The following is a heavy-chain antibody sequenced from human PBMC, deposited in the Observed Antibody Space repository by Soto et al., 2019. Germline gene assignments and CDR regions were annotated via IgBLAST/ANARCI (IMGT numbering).Heavy chain of an antibody. D-gene: IGHD4-17*01. J-gene: IGHJ4*02. CDR3: ARRGYGGHSADN. CDR2: INHSGST. Sequence: QVQLQQWGAGLLKPSETLSLTCAVYGGSFSGYYWSWIRQPPGKGLEWIGEINHSGSTNYNPSLNHRVTMSLDTSKIQFSLDLTPVTAADTAVYYCARRGYGGHSADNWGQGNLVTVYS. V-gene: IGHV4-34*01. CDR1: GGSFSGYY.